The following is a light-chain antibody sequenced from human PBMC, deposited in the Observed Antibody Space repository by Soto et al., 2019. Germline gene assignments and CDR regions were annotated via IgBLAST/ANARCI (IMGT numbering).Light chain of an antibody. CDR2: RNN. J-gene: IGLJ2*01. CDR1: NSNIGRSY. Sequence: QSVLTQPSSASGTPGQRVTISCSGSNSNIGRSYVYWYQQLPGTAPKLLIYRNNQRPSGVPDRFSGSESGTSVSLAISGLRSEDEAEYYCAAWDVSLRGVVFGGGTKLTVL. V-gene: IGLV1-47*01. CDR3: AAWDVSLRGVV.